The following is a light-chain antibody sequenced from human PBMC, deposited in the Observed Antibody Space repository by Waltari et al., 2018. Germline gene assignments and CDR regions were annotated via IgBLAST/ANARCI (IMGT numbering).Light chain of an antibody. J-gene: IGKJ3*01. CDR2: DGS. Sequence: EIVLTQSPATLSWSPGERATLSCRARQSVNSYLAWYQQKPGQAPRLLIYDGSRRASGIPARFSGSGSGTDFTLTIGSLEPEDSAVYYCQQRGHWPPDATFGPGTKIEIK. CDR3: QQRGHWPPDAT. V-gene: IGKV3-11*01. CDR1: QSVNSY.